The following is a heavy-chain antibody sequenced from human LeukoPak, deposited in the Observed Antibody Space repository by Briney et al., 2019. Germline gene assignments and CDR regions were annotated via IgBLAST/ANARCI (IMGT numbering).Heavy chain of an antibody. J-gene: IGHJ4*02. CDR1: GFTFSNYA. Sequence: GGSQRLSCAASGFTFSNYAMNWVRQAPGQGLEWVSTLSGSGDYIYYAGSVKGRFTISRDNSKDTLYLQMNSLRAEDTAVYYCARRIDVLRFSESPVAYWGQGTLVTVSS. CDR3: ARRIDVLRFSESPVAY. V-gene: IGHV3-23*01. CDR2: LSGSGDYI. D-gene: IGHD3-3*01.